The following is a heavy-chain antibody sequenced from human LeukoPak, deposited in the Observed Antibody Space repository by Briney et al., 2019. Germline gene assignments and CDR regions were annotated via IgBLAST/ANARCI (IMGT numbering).Heavy chain of an antibody. CDR2: MNPNSGNT. CDR1: GYTFTSYD. Sequence: ASVKVSCKASGYTFTSYDINWVRQATGQGIEWMGWMNPNSGNTGYAQKFQGRVTMTRNTSISTAYMELSSLRSEDTAVYYCARVCGGDCYSTAFDIWGQGTMVTVSS. J-gene: IGHJ3*02. CDR3: ARVCGGDCYSTAFDI. V-gene: IGHV1-8*01. D-gene: IGHD2-21*02.